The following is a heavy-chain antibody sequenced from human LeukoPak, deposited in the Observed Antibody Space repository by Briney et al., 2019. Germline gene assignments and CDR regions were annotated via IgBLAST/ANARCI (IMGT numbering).Heavy chain of an antibody. Sequence: SETLSLTCTVSGGSISSSSYYWGWIRQPPGKGLEWIGSIYYSGSTYYNPSLKSRVTISVDTSKNQFSLKLSSVTAADTAVYHCARGDWSLYYVDYWGQGTLVTVSS. V-gene: IGHV4-39*07. D-gene: IGHD3/OR15-3a*01. CDR1: GGSISSSSYY. J-gene: IGHJ4*02. CDR2: IYYSGST. CDR3: ARGDWSLYYVDY.